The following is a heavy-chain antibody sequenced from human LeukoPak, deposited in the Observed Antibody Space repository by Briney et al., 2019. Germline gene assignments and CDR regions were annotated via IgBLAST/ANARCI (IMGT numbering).Heavy chain of an antibody. CDR3: AKGYDYVWGSYRLHAFDI. CDR2: ISGGTGST. V-gene: IGHV3-23*01. Sequence: GGSLRLSCVASGFTFSGYAMSWVRQAPAKGLEWVSTISGGTGSTYYADSVKGRFTISRDNSRNTLYLQMNSLRAEDTAVYYCAKGYDYVWGSYRLHAFDIWGQGTMVTVSS. D-gene: IGHD3-16*02. CDR1: GFTFSGYA. J-gene: IGHJ3*02.